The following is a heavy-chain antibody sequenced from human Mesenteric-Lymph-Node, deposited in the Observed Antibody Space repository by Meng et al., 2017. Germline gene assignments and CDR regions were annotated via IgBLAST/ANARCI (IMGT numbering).Heavy chain of an antibody. CDR3: AREFDYGGYYFDF. D-gene: IGHD4-23*01. Sequence: GGSLRLSCAASGFTVSSKYMSWVRQAPGKGLEWVSVMYSGGSTYYADSVKGRFTISRDSSKNTLFLQMNSLRVEDTAVYYCAREFDYGGYYFDFWGQGTLVTVSS. J-gene: IGHJ4*02. CDR2: MYSGGST. CDR1: GFTVSSKY. V-gene: IGHV3-66*02.